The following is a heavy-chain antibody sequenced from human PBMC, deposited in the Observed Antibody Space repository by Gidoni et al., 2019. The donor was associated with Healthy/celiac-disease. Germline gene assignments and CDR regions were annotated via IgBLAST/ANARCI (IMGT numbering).Heavy chain of an antibody. CDR1: GGSISSSSYY. Sequence: QLQLQASSPGLVKPSETLSLTCTVSGGSISSSSYYWGWIRQPPGKGLEWIGSIYYSGSTYYNPSLKSRVTISVDTSKNQFSLKLSSVTAADTAVYYCARRKDYYDSSGYYYCFDPWGQGTLVTVSS. V-gene: IGHV4-39*01. D-gene: IGHD3-22*01. CDR2: IYYSGST. CDR3: ARRKDYYDSSGYYYCFDP. J-gene: IGHJ5*02.